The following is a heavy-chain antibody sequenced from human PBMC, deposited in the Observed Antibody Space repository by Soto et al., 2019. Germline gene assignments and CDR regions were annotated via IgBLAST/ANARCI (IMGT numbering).Heavy chain of an antibody. Sequence: SETLSLTCSVSGDSISSGGYYWSWIRQSPGKGLEWIGNIYYSGSTYYNPSLTSRLSMSVDTSKNQFSLQLGSVTAADTAVYYCAREFDTSGWPSGMQHDRFDPWGQGTLVTVSS. V-gene: IGHV4-31*03. CDR2: IYYSGST. D-gene: IGHD3-22*01. CDR3: AREFDTSGWPSGMQHDRFDP. CDR1: GDSISSGGYY. J-gene: IGHJ5*02.